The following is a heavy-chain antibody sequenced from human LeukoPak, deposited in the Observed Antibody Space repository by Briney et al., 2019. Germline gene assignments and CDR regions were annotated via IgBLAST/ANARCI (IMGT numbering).Heavy chain of an antibody. Sequence: SETLSLTCTVSGGSISSYYWSWIRQPPGKGLEWIGYIYYSGSTNYNPSLKSRVTISVDTSKNQFSLDLSSVTAADTAVYYCARHGIVDSSRKYYFDYWGQGTLVTVSS. CDR2: IYYSGST. D-gene: IGHD6-13*01. J-gene: IGHJ4*02. CDR1: GGSISSYY. CDR3: ARHGIVDSSRKYYFDY. V-gene: IGHV4-59*08.